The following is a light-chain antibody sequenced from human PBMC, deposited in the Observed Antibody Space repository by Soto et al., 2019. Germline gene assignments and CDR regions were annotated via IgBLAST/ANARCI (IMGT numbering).Light chain of an antibody. V-gene: IGKV4-1*01. CDR2: WAS. CDR1: QSVLYSSKNKNF. Sequence: DIVMTQSPDSLAVSLGERATINCKSSQSVLYSSKNKNFLAWYQQKPGQPPKLLIYWASTRESGVPDRFSGSGSGTDFTLTISSLQAEDVAVYYCHQYDTTPLTFGGGTKVEIK. CDR3: HQYDTTPLT. J-gene: IGKJ4*01.